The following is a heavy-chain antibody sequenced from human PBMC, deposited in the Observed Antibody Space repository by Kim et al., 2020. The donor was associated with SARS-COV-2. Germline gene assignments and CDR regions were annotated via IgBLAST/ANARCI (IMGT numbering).Heavy chain of an antibody. CDR3: TRAPL. CDR2: IDNDGSTT. V-gene: IGHV3-74*01. CDR1: GFSFSEWW. J-gene: IGHJ1*01. Sequence: GGSLRLSCAASGFSFSEWWMSWVRQAPGKGLEWVARIDNDGSTTLYVDSVKGRFTISRDNSKNTLYLQMTSLRADDTGVYYCTRAPLWGQYALAAVSS.